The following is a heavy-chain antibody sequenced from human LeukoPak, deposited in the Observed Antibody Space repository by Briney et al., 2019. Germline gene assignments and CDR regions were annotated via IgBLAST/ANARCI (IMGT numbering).Heavy chain of an antibody. V-gene: IGHV3-7*01. CDR3: AKDAFRLSAAAGTLRVDY. CDR2: IKEDGSEK. CDR1: GFTFRKHW. D-gene: IGHD6-13*01. J-gene: IGHJ4*02. Sequence: GESLRLSCAADGFTFRKHWMSWVRQAMGKGLECVAKIKEDGSEKHYVDSVKGRFTISRDNSKNTLYLQMNSLRAEDTAVYYCAKDAFRLSAAAGTLRVDYWGQGTLVTVSS.